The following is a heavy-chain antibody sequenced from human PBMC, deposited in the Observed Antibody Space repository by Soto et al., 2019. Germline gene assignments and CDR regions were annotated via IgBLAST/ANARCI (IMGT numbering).Heavy chain of an antibody. CDR2: IHYSGST. Sequence: PSETLSLTCTVSGASVSTSTDYWGWIRQPPGKGLEWIGSIHYSGSTYYNPSLKSRATISVDSSKNQLSLKLNSVTAADTAVYYCARPASGGLVTFDSWGQGTLVTVSS. D-gene: IGHD3-16*02. CDR3: ARPASGGLVTFDS. CDR1: GASVSTSTDY. J-gene: IGHJ4*02. V-gene: IGHV4-39*01.